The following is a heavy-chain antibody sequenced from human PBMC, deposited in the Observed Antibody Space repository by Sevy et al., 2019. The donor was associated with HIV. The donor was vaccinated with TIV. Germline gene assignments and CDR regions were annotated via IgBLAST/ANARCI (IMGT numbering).Heavy chain of an antibody. CDR3: AKDEGVASEYYYYGMDV. J-gene: IGHJ6*02. Sequence: GGSLRLSCAASGFSLSSYGMHWVRQAPGKGLEWVAVISYDGSNKYYADSVKGRFTISRDNSKNTLYLQMNSLRAEDTAVYYCAKDEGVASEYYYYGMDVWGQGPTVTVSS. CDR2: ISYDGSNK. CDR1: GFSLSSYG. D-gene: IGHD2-21*01. V-gene: IGHV3-30*18.